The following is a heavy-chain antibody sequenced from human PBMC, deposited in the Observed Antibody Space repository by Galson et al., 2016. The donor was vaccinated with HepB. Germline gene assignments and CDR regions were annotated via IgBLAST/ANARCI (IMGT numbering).Heavy chain of an antibody. D-gene: IGHD2-15*01. CDR1: GFTVSSNY. Sequence: SLRLSCAASGFTVSSNYMSWVRQAPGKGLEWVSVIYSGGSTHYSESVKGRFTISRDNSKNTIDLQMTRLTVEDTGVYFCAAEPPRWSTSYCFAYWGQGTLVSVAS. J-gene: IGHJ4*02. V-gene: IGHV3-66*01. CDR2: IYSGGST. CDR3: AAEPPRWSTSYCFAY.